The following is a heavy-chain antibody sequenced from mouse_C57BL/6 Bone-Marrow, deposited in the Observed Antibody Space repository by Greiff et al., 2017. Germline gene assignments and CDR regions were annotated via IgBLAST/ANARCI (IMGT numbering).Heavy chain of an antibody. J-gene: IGHJ4*01. Sequence: EVNVVESGGDLVKPGGSLKLSCAASGFTFSSYGMSWVRQTPDKRLEWVATISSGGSYTYYPDSVKGRFTISRDNAKNTLYLQMSSLKSEDTAMYYCARTPTTVGYAMDYWGQGTSVTVSS. V-gene: IGHV5-6*01. CDR2: ISSGGSYT. CDR1: GFTFSSYG. CDR3: ARTPTTVGYAMDY. D-gene: IGHD1-1*01.